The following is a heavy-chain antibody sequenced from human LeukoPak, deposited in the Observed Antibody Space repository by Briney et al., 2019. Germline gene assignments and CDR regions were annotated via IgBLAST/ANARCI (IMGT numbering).Heavy chain of an antibody. CDR3: AKEPEPFLEWHFDN. V-gene: IGHV3-23*01. CDR1: RFPSSNYA. J-gene: IGHJ4*02. Sequence: GGSLRLSCVASRFPSSNYAMNWVRQAPGQGLEWVSGISGSGGSKYYADSVRGRFTISRDNSKDALFLQMSSLRADDTAKYYCAKEPEPFLEWHFDNWGQGTLVIVSS. D-gene: IGHD3-3*02. CDR2: ISGSGGSK.